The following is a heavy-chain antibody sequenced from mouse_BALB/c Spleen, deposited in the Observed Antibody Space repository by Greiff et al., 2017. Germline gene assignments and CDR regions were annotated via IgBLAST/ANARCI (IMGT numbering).Heavy chain of an antibody. Sequence: VKLMESGGGLVKPGGSLKLSCAASGFTFSSYAMSWVRQTPEKRLEWVASISSGGSTYYPDSVKGRFTISRDNARNILYLQMSSLRSEDTAMYYCARGGYDEAWFAYWGQGTLVTVSA. CDR3: ARGGYDEAWFAY. V-gene: IGHV5-6-5*01. CDR1: GFTFSSYA. CDR2: ISSGGST. D-gene: IGHD2-2*01. J-gene: IGHJ3*01.